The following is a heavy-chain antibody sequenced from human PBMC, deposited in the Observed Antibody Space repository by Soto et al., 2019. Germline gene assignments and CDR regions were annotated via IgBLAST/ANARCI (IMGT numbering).Heavy chain of an antibody. CDR1: GDSMSTYY. Sequence: PSETLSLTCTVSGDSMSTYYWNWIRQSAEKGLEWIGRISATGTTTYNPSLKSRITLSVDTSKNEFSLNLRSVTAADTAVYYCARVRNYYDSSGYYTPLEFDYWGQGTLVTVSS. CDR2: ISATGTT. D-gene: IGHD3-22*01. J-gene: IGHJ4*02. CDR3: ARVRNYYDSSGYYTPLEFDY. V-gene: IGHV4-4*07.